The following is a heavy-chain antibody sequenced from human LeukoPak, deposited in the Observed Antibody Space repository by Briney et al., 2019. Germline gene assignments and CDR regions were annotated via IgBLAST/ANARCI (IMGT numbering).Heavy chain of an antibody. CDR2: ISGGADST. CDR1: GFTFTSYA. CDR3: AKDGGILEGAFDI. V-gene: IGHV3-23*01. Sequence: GGSLRLSCAASGFTFTSYAMNWVRQAPGKGPEWVSFISGGADSTYYADSVKGRFTTSRDNSKNTLYLQMNGLRAEDTAVYYCAKDGGILEGAFDIWGQGTMVTVSS. D-gene: IGHD6-13*01. J-gene: IGHJ3*02.